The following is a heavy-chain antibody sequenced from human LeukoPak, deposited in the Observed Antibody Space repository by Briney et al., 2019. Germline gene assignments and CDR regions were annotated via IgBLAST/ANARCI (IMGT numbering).Heavy chain of an antibody. CDR1: GGSISSSSYY. CDR2: IYYSGTT. V-gene: IGHV4-39*02. CDR3: AKEWLLYSVFDP. Sequence: SETLSLTCTVSGGSISSSSYYWGWIRQPPGKGLEWIGSIYYSGTTYYNPSLKSRVTISVDTSKNHFSLKLSSVTAADTAVYYCAKEWLLYSVFDPWGQGTLVTVSS. J-gene: IGHJ5*02. D-gene: IGHD3-3*01.